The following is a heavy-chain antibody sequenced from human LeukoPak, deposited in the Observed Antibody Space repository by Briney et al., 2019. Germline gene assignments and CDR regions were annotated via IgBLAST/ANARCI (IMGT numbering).Heavy chain of an antibody. J-gene: IGHJ4*02. D-gene: IGHD3-22*01. V-gene: IGHV4-4*02. CDR2: IYHSGST. CDR1: GGSISSSNW. CDR3: ARDRYYDPLDY. Sequence: SETLSLTCAVSGGSISSSNWWSWVRQPPGKGLEWIGEIYHSGSTNYNPSLKSRVTISVDKSKNQFSLQLRSVTAADTAVYYCARDRYYDPLDYWGQGTLVTVST.